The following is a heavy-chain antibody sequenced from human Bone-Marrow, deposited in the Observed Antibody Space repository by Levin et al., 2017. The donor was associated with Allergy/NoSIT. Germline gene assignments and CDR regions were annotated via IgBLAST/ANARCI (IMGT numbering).Heavy chain of an antibody. J-gene: IGHJ4*02. V-gene: IGHV1-18*01. D-gene: IGHD3-10*01. CDR2: ISARNGNT. CDR3: AAWISLVRGVPKNYFDY. CDR1: GYTFIRFG. Sequence: ASVKVSCKASGYTFIRFGINWVRQAPGQGLEWMGWISARNGNTNAAQKFQGRLTMTVDTATSTAYMELTGPGSDDTAVYYCAAWISLVRGVPKNYFDYWGQGTLVTVSS.